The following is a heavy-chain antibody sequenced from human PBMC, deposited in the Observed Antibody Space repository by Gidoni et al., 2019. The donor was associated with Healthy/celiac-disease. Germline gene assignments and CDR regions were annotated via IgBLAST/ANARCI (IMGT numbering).Heavy chain of an antibody. CDR2: ISWNSGSI. CDR3: AKDTSPRYYYGMDV. CDR1: GFPFYIYA. J-gene: IGHJ6*02. V-gene: IGHV3-9*01. Sequence: EVQLVVSGGVLVQPGRSLRLSCAASGFPFYIYAMLWVRQAPGKGVEWVSGISWNSGSIGYADSVKGRFTISRDNAKNSLYLQMNSLRAEDTALYYCAKDTSPRYYYGMDVWGQGTTVTVSS.